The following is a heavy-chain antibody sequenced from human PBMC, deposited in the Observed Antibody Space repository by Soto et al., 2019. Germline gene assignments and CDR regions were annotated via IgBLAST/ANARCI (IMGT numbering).Heavy chain of an antibody. CDR2: INPSGGST. V-gene: IGHV1-46*01. Sequence: ASVKVSCKASGYTFTSYYMHWVRQAPGQGLEWMGIINPSGGSTSYAQKFQGRVTMTRDTSTSTVYMELSSLRSEDTAVYYCASRDPRNYYYYYGMDVWGQGTTVTVS. J-gene: IGHJ6*02. CDR1: GYTFTSYY. CDR3: ASRDPRNYYYYYGMDV.